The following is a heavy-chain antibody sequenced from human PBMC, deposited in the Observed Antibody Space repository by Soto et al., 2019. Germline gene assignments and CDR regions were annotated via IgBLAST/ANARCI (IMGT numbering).Heavy chain of an antibody. Sequence: GGSLRLSCAASGFTFSSYSMNWVRQAPGKGLEWVSSISSSSSYIYYADSVKGRFTISRDNAKNSLYLHMNSLRAEDTALYYCAKGDCSSGSCYRGFDNWGQGTLVTVSS. CDR2: ISSSSSYI. CDR1: GFTFSSYS. V-gene: IGHV3-21*04. CDR3: AKGDCSSGSCYRGFDN. J-gene: IGHJ4*02. D-gene: IGHD2-15*01.